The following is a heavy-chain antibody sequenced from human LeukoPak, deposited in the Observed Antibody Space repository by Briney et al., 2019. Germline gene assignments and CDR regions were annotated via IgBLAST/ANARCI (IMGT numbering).Heavy chain of an antibody. CDR2: ISYDGSNK. V-gene: IGHV3-33*05. J-gene: IGHJ3*02. Sequence: RQAPGXXLEWVAVISYDGSNKYYADSVKGRFTISRDNAKNSLYLQMNSLRAEDTAVYYCARDVGYYDILTTVQEPFDIWGQGTMVTVSS. D-gene: IGHD3-9*01. CDR3: ARDVGYYDILTTVQEPFDI.